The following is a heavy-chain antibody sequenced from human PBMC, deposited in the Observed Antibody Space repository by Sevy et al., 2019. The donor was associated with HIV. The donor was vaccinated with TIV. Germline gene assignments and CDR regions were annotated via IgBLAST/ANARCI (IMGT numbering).Heavy chain of an antibody. CDR3: VRAIQSEGSF. Sequence: GGSLRLSCVGFGFSLESYWMNWVRQAPGKGLEWVANIKHDGSEIYYVDSVKGRFTVSRDNDRNLVYLQMNNLSVADTALYYCVRAIQSEGSFWGQGTRVTVSS. CDR1: GFSLESYW. J-gene: IGHJ4*02. V-gene: IGHV3-7*01. CDR2: IKHDGSEI. D-gene: IGHD2-2*02.